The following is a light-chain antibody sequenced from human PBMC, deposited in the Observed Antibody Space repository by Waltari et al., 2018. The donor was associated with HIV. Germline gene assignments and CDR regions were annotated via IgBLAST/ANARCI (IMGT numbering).Light chain of an antibody. J-gene: IGLJ2*01. CDR3: SSFAGSNNLMV. Sequence: QSALTQPPSASGSPGQSVTISCTGTSSDVGGYNYVSWYQQHLGKAPKLMIYQVNKRPSGVPARFSGTKSGNRASLTVSGLQAEDEADYYCSSFAGSNNLMVFGGGTKLTVL. V-gene: IGLV2-8*01. CDR2: QVN. CDR1: SSDVGGYNY.